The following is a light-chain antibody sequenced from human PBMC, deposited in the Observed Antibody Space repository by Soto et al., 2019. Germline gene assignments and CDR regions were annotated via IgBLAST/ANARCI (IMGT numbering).Light chain of an antibody. CDR1: QSVSSY. CDR3: QQYGRSPWT. Sequence: EVVLTQSPATLSVSPGERATLSCRASQSVSSYLAWYQQKPGQAPGLLIYGASSRATGIPDRFSGSGSWTDVTLTISRLEPEDFAVYYCQQYGRSPWTFGQGTKVDIK. CDR2: GAS. V-gene: IGKV3-20*01. J-gene: IGKJ1*01.